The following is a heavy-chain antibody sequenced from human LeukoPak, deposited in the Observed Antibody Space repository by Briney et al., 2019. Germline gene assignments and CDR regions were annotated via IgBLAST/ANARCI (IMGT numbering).Heavy chain of an antibody. CDR3: AKDNRGGWSGYFDY. CDR2: IWHDGSAE. D-gene: IGHD6-19*01. V-gene: IGHV3-33*06. J-gene: IGHJ4*02. CDR1: GFIFSSYG. Sequence: GRSLRLSCAASGFIFSSYGMYWVRQAPGKGLEWVAVIWHDGSAEFYADSVKGRLSISRDDSKNTLYLQMNSLRAEDTALYYCAKDNRGGWSGYFDYWGQGTLVTVSS.